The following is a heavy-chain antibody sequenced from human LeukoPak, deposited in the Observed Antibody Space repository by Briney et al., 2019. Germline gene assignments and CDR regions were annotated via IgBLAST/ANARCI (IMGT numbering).Heavy chain of an antibody. CDR2: VSAYNGNT. CDR3: ARDTSSITSAMDV. J-gene: IGHJ6*02. V-gene: IGHV1-18*01. D-gene: IGHD3-10*01. Sequence: ASVKVSCKASGYTFTNYGISWVRQAPGQGLEWMGWVSAYNGNTKYEQKFQGRVTMTTDTSTTTAYMELRSLRSDDTAVCYCARDTSSITSAMDVWGQGTTVTVSS. CDR1: GYTFTNYG.